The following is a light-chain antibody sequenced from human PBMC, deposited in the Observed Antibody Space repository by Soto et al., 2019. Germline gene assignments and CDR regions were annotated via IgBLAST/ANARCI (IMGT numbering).Light chain of an antibody. CDR2: DAS. J-gene: IGKJ4*01. Sequence: EIVLTQSPATLSLSPGERATLSCRASQSVSSYLAWYQQKPGQAPSLLIYDASNRATGIPARFSGSGSRTDFTLTISSLEPEDFAVYYCQHRYNWPLTFGGGTKVEIK. CDR1: QSVSSY. V-gene: IGKV3-11*01. CDR3: QHRYNWPLT.